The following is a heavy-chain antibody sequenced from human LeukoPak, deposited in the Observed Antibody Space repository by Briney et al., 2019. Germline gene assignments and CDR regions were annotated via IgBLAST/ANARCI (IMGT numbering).Heavy chain of an antibody. CDR2: INHSGST. Sequence: SETLSLTCAVYGGSFSGYYWSWIRQPPGKGLEWIGEINHSGSTNYNPSLKSRVTISVDTSKNQFSLKLSSVTAADTALYYCARGGWYSRRLCWFDPWGQGTLVTVSS. CDR1: GGSFSGYY. V-gene: IGHV4-34*01. CDR3: ARGGWYSRRLCWFDP. J-gene: IGHJ5*02. D-gene: IGHD6-13*01.